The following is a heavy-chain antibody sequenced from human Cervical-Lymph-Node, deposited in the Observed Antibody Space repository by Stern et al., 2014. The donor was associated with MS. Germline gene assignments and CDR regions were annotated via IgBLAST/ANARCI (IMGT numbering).Heavy chain of an antibody. V-gene: IGHV3-9*01. CDR1: GFTFGDYA. CDR2: SSWISGNF. J-gene: IGHJ4*02. D-gene: IGHD5-18*01. Sequence: EVQLVESGGGLVQPGGSLTLSCAVSGFTFGDYALHLVRQPPGKGLEWGPGSSWISGNFGYADSVKGRFTISRDNVKNSMSLHMVSLRPEDTAVYYCAKGPSYSNSNYFNYWGQGTLVTVSS. CDR3: AKGPSYSNSNYFNY.